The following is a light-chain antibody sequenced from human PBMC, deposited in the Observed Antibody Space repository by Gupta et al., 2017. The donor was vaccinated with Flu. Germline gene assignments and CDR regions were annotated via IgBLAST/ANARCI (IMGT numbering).Light chain of an antibody. J-gene: IGKJ4*01. CDR1: QSVGTF. CDR3: LQCSDWLT. V-gene: IGKV3-11*01. Sequence: EIVLTQSPATLSSSPGERVTFSCRASQSVGTFLAWYQQKPGQPPRLLIHDASSRAPGIPARFIGSGSGTGFTLTISSLEPEDFAVYCCLQCSDWLTFGGGTKVDIK. CDR2: DAS.